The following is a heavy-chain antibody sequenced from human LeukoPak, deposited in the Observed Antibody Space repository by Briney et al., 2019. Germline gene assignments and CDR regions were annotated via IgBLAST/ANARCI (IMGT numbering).Heavy chain of an antibody. CDR3: AKGGPYYFDY. D-gene: IGHD3-16*01. J-gene: IGHJ4*02. Sequence: GGSLRLSCAASGFTFTSYAMSWVRQAPGKGLEWVSSIRGSGGNTYYADSVKGRFTISRDNPKNTVYLQMNSLRPEDTAVYYCAKGGPYYFDYWGQGTLVTVSS. CDR1: GFTFTSYA. V-gene: IGHV3-23*01. CDR2: IRGSGGNT.